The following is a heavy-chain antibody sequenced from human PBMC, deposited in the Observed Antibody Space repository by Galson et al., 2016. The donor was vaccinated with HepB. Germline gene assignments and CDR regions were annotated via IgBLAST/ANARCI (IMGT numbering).Heavy chain of an antibody. CDR1: GFTFSTYT. V-gene: IGHV3-21*01. D-gene: IGHD3-10*01. CDR2: IISSSYI. J-gene: IGHJ4*02. CDR3: ARAGRGVIERGKYYFDY. Sequence: SLRLSCAGSGFTFSTYTMNWVRQAPEKGLEWVSSIISSSYINYADTAKGRFTIFRDNAKNSSYLQMNSLRAEDTAVYYCARAGRGVIERGKYYFDYWGQGTLVTVSS.